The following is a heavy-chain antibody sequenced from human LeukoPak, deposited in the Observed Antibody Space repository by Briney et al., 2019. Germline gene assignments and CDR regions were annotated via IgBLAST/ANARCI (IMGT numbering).Heavy chain of an antibody. Sequence: SETLSLTCTVSGYSISSGYYWGWIRQPPGKGLEWIGSIYHSGSTNYNPSLKSRVTISVDTSKNQFSLKLSSVTAADTAVYYCARHRGPYYLPHAFDIWGQGTMVTVSS. CDR2: IYHSGST. CDR3: ARHRGPYYLPHAFDI. D-gene: IGHD3-10*01. CDR1: GYSISSGYY. J-gene: IGHJ3*02. V-gene: IGHV4-38-2*02.